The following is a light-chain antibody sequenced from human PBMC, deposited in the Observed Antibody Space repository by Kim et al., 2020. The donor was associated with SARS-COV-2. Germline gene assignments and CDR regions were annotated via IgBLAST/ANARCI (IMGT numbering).Light chain of an antibody. CDR1: SSDVGGYKY. CDR3: SSYTSSSGV. CDR2: DVS. V-gene: IGLV2-14*03. Sequence: QSALTQPASVSGSPGQSITISCTGTSSDVGGYKYVSWYQQHPGRAPKLMIYDVSNRPSGVSNRFSGSKSGNTASLTISGLQAEDEADYYCSSYTSSSGVFGGGTQLTVL. J-gene: IGLJ2*01.